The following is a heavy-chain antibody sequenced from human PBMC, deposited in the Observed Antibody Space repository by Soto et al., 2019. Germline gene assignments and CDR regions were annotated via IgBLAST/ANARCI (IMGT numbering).Heavy chain of an antibody. Sequence: QVQLVQSGAEVKKPGSSVKVSCKASGGTFSSYAVSWVRQAPGQGLEWMGGIIPLFGTANYAQKFQGRVTLTADESTGTAYMELNSLRSDDTAVSYCARDVGVTEGDNWFDPWGQGTLVTVSS. CDR1: GGTFSSYA. D-gene: IGHD2-21*01. J-gene: IGHJ5*02. V-gene: IGHV1-69*01. CDR2: IIPLFGTA. CDR3: ARDVGVTEGDNWFDP.